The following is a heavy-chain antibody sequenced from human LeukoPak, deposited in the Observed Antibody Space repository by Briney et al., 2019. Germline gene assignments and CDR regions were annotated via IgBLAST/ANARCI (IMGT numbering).Heavy chain of an antibody. Sequence: ASVNLSCKASGYTFTRYDINWVRQATGQGLEWMGWMNPNSGNTGYAQKFQGRVTMTRNTSISTAYMELSSLRSEDTAVYYCARGAYCGDYGDYWGQGTLVTVSS. CDR1: GYTFTRYD. CDR2: MNPNSGNT. D-gene: IGHD2-21*01. J-gene: IGHJ4*02. CDR3: ARGAYCGDYGDY. V-gene: IGHV1-8*01.